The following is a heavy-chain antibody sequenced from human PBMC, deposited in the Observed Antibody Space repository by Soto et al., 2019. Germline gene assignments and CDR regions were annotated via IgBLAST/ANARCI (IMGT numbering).Heavy chain of an antibody. CDR2: TSYDGSNA. D-gene: IGHD3-16*01. CDR3: ARWGTTGGLDF. V-gene: IGHV3-30*03. J-gene: IGHJ4*02. CDR1: GFTFRSFV. Sequence: QVQLVESGGGVVQPGTSLRLSCVGSGFTFRSFVIHWVRQAPGKGLEWVALTSYDGSNAYYGDSVKGRFTISRDNSKNTVDLQMDSLRVEDTALYYCARWGTTGGLDFWGQGTVVSVSS.